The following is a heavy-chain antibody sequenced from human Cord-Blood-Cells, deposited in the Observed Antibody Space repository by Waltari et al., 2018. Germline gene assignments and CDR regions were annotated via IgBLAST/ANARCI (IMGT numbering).Heavy chain of an antibody. CDR1: GYTLTSSG. D-gene: IGHD2-2*02. V-gene: IGHV1-18*04. CDR3: ARGSYCSSTSCYRYYFDY. CDR2: ISAYNGNT. Sequence: QVQLVQSGAEVKKPGATVKVSCKASGYTLTSSGISWVGQAPVNGLEWMGWISAYNGNTDYAKKLQGRVTMTTDTSTSTAYMELRSLRSDDTAVYYCARGSYCSSTSCYRYYFDYWGQGTLVTVSS. J-gene: IGHJ4*02.